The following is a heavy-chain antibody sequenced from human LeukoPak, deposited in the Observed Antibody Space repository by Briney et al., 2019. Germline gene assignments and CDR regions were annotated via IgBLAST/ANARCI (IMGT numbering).Heavy chain of an antibody. V-gene: IGHV3-66*01. CDR3: TRDGMHCGGNYLSDY. Sequence: PGGSLRLSCAASGFTVSSNYMSWVRQAPGKGLEWVSVIYSSGSTYYADSVKGRFTISRGNSKNTLYLQMNSLRAEDTAVYYCTRDGMHCGGNYLSDYSGQGTLVTVSP. CDR2: IYSSGST. CDR1: GFTVSSNY. J-gene: IGHJ4*02. D-gene: IGHD4-23*01.